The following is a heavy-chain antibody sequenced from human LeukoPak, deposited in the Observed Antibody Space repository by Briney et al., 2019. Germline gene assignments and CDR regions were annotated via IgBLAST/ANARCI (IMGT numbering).Heavy chain of an antibody. D-gene: IGHD3-10*01. CDR2: ISYDGSNK. V-gene: IGHV3-30*18. Sequence: GGSLRLSCAASGFTFSSYGMHWVRQAPGKGLEWVAVISYDGSNKYYADSVKGRFTISRDNSKNTLYLQMNSLRAEDTAVYYCAKTMVRGVIINPYFDYWGQGTLVTVSS. CDR1: GFTFSSYG. J-gene: IGHJ4*02. CDR3: AKTMVRGVIINPYFDY.